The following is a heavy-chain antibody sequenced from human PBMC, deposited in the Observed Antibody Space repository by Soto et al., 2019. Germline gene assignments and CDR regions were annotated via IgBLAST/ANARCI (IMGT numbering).Heavy chain of an antibody. D-gene: IGHD3-22*01. Sequence: QVQVVESGGGVVQPGRSLRLSCAASGFTFSTYAMHWVRQAPGKGLEWVALISYDGTNDYYADSVKGRFTISRDNSKNALYLQMNSLRAEDTALYYCARGGFYSDSSGYRWFDSWGQGTLVTVSS. CDR2: ISYDGTND. J-gene: IGHJ5*01. CDR3: ARGGFYSDSSGYRWFDS. V-gene: IGHV3-30-3*01. CDR1: GFTFSTYA.